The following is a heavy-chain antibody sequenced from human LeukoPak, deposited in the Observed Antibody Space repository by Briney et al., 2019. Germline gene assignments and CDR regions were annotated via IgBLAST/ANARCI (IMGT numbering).Heavy chain of an antibody. CDR1: GGSISSSSYY. V-gene: IGHV4-39*01. CDR3: ARQTKPRDSSGYYAFDY. Sequence: SQTLSLTCTVSGGSISSSSYYWGWIRQPPGKGLEWIGSIYYSGSTYYNPSLKSRVTISVDTSKNQFSLKLSSVTAADTAVYYCARQTKPRDSSGYYAFDYWGQGTLVTVSS. D-gene: IGHD3-22*01. CDR2: IYYSGST. J-gene: IGHJ4*02.